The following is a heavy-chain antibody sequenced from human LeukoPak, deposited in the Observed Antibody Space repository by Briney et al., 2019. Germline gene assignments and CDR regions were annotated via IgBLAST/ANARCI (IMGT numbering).Heavy chain of an antibody. Sequence: PSETLSLTCTVSGGSISSYYWSWIRQPPGKGLEWIGYIDHTGITNYNPSLNSRVTISRDTSKNHFSLELSSATAADTAVYFCARGRASSSTWYSTYYYYFYMDVWGEGTTVTVSS. CDR3: ARGRASSSTWYSTYYYYFYMDV. V-gene: IGHV4-59*01. D-gene: IGHD6-13*01. CDR1: GGSISSYY. J-gene: IGHJ6*03. CDR2: IDHTGIT.